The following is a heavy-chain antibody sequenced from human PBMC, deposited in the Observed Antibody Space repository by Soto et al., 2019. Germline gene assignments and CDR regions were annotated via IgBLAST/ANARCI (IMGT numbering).Heavy chain of an antibody. Sequence: GGSLRLSCAASGFTFSSYAMSWVRQAPGKGLEWVSAISGSGGSTYYADSVKGRFTISRDNSKNTLYLQMNSLRAEDTAVYYCAKGGGYCSGGSCLDLYYYYMDVWGKGTTVTVSS. CDR1: GFTFSSYA. CDR3: AKGGGYCSGGSCLDLYYYYMDV. CDR2: ISGSGGST. V-gene: IGHV3-23*01. J-gene: IGHJ6*03. D-gene: IGHD2-15*01.